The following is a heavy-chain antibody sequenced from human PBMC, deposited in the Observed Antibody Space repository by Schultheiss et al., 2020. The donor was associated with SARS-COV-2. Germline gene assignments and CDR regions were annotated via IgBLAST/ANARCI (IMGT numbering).Heavy chain of an antibody. D-gene: IGHD6-13*01. CDR3: ARDLFAAAGTGAY. CDR1: GFTFSSYA. CDR2: ISYDGSNK. Sequence: GGSLRLSCAASGFTFSSYAMHWVRQAPGKGLEWVAVISYDGSNKYYADSVKGRFTISRDNSKNTLYLQMNSLRAEDTAVYYCARDLFAAAGTGAYWGQGTLVTVSS. V-gene: IGHV3-30*07. J-gene: IGHJ4*02.